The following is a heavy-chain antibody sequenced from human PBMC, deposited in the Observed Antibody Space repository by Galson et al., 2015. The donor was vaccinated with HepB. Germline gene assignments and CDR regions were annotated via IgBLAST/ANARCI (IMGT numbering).Heavy chain of an antibody. J-gene: IGHJ4*02. CDR1: GYSFTSYW. V-gene: IGHV5-10-1*01. Sequence: QSGAEVTKPGESLRISCTGSGYSFTSYWISWVRQMPGKGLEWMGRIDPSDSYTNCSPSFQGHVTISADKSISTAYLQMNSLRAEDTAVYYCARGSPSSSRPWGLGFDYWGQGTLVTVSS. CDR3: ARGSPSSSRPWGLGFDY. CDR2: IDPSDSYT. D-gene: IGHD6-6*01.